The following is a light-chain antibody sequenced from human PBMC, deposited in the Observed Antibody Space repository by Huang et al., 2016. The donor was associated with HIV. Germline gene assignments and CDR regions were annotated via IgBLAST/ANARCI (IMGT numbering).Light chain of an antibody. J-gene: IGKJ5*01. V-gene: IGKV2-28*01. CDR2: SGS. CDR3: MQSLQTPGT. CDR1: QSLLHGNGYNY. Sequence: DIVMIQSPLSLSVTPGEAASISCRSSQSLLHGNGYNYLEWYLQKPGQSPHLLSYSGSDRAPGVPARFSASGSGTDFSLTISSVEAEDIGIYYCMQSLQTPGTFGQGTRLDIK.